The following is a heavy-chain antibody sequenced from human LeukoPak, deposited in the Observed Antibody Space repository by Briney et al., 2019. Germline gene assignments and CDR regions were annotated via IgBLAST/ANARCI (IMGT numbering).Heavy chain of an antibody. Sequence: NWVRQATGXXXEWMGWMSPDSGNTGYAQKFQGRVTMPRNTSISTAYMELSSLTSDDTAVYYCARYAYGSGSYYQKPFDYWGQGTLVTVSS. D-gene: IGHD3-10*01. V-gene: IGHV1-8*01. CDR2: MSPDSGNT. J-gene: IGHJ4*01. CDR3: ARYAYGSGSYYQKPFDY.